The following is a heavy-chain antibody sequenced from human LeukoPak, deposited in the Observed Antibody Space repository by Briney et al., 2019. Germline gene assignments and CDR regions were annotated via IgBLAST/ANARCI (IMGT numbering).Heavy chain of an antibody. CDR1: GFTFDDYA. V-gene: IGHV3-43D*03. Sequence: TGGSLRFSCAASGFTFDDYAMHWVRQAPGKGLEWVSLISWDGGSTYYADSVKGRFTISRDNSKNSLYLQMNSLRAEDTALYYCAKARRIQLWSDDAFDIWGQGTMVTVSS. CDR2: ISWDGGST. CDR3: AKARRIQLWSDDAFDI. J-gene: IGHJ3*02. D-gene: IGHD5-18*01.